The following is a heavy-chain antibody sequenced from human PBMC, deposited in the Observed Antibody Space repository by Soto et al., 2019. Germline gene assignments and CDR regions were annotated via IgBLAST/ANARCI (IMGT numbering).Heavy chain of an antibody. CDR3: ARDSGYYGMDV. V-gene: IGHV1-3*01. D-gene: IGHD6-25*01. CDR1: GYTFTSYS. J-gene: IGHJ6*02. Sequence: ASVKVSCKASGYTFTSYSMHWVRQAPGQRLEWMGWINAGNGNTKYSQKFQGRVTITRDTSASTAYMELSSLRSEDTAVYYCARDSGYYGMDVWGQGTTVTVSS. CDR2: INAGNGNT.